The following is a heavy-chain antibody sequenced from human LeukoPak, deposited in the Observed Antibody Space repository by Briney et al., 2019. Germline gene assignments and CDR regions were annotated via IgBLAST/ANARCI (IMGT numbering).Heavy chain of an antibody. CDR2: ISSSGSTI. Sequence: GGSLRLSCAASGFTFSDYYMSWVRQAPGKGLEWVSYISSSGSTIYYADSVKGRFTISRDNPKNSLYLQMNSLRAEDTAVYYCARVRQWFGELYFDYWGQGTLVTVSS. CDR1: GFTFSDYY. V-gene: IGHV3-11*01. J-gene: IGHJ4*02. D-gene: IGHD3-10*01. CDR3: ARVRQWFGELYFDY.